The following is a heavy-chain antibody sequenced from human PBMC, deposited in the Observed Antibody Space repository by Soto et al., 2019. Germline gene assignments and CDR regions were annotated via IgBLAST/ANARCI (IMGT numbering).Heavy chain of an antibody. CDR2: IDYRGRT. CDR3: ARVSAAGTRWFDP. CDR1: GASINSGGFY. J-gene: IGHJ5*02. Sequence: PSETLSLTCTVSGASINSGGFYWSWVRQFPGKGLEWIGYIDYRGRTFYNPSLKSRATISSDTSKSQFSLEVNSATAADTAVFFCARVSAAGTRWFDPWGQGTLVTV. V-gene: IGHV4-31*03. D-gene: IGHD6-13*01.